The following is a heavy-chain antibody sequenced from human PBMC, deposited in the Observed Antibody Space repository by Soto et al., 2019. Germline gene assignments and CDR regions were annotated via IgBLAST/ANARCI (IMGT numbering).Heavy chain of an antibody. CDR2: IWYDGSNK. CDR1: GFTFSSYG. CDR3: ARDRWDPGYHAFDI. D-gene: IGHD1-26*01. Sequence: QVQLVESGGGVVQPGRSLRLSCAASGFTFSSYGMHWVRQAPGKGLEWVAVIWYDGSNKYYADSVKGRFTISRDNSKNTLYLQMNSLRAEDTAVYYCARDRWDPGYHAFDIWGQGTMVTVSS. J-gene: IGHJ3*02. V-gene: IGHV3-33*01.